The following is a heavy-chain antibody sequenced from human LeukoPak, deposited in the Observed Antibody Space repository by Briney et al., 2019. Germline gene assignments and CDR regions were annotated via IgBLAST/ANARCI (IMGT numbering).Heavy chain of an antibody. Sequence: GASVKVSCKASGYTFTDYGINWVRQAPGQGLEWMGWISAYNGHTNYAQNLQGRVTLTTDTSTSTAYMELRSLRFDDTAVYYCARETDFWSGYYTPYYFDYWGQGTLVTVSS. V-gene: IGHV1-18*01. CDR2: ISAYNGHT. J-gene: IGHJ4*02. CDR3: ARETDFWSGYYTPYYFDY. CDR1: GYTFTDYG. D-gene: IGHD3-3*01.